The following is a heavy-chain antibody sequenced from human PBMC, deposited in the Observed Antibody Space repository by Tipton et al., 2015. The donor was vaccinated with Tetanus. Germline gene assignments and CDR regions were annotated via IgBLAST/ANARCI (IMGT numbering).Heavy chain of an antibody. CDR2: IYYSGST. CDR3: ARVSIGYSFPMDV. CDR1: GGSISSYY. V-gene: IGHV4-59*01. D-gene: IGHD5-18*01. J-gene: IGHJ6*02. Sequence: TLSLTCTVSGGSISSYYWSWIRQPPGKGLEWIGYIYYSGSTNYNPSLKSRVTISVDTSKNQFSLKLSSVTAADTAVYYCARVSIGYSFPMDVWGQGTTVTASS.